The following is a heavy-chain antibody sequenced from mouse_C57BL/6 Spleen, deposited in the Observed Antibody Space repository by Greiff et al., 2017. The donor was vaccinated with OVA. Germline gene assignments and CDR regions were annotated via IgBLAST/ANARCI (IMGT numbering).Heavy chain of an antibody. CDR3: ARWDYDEGNAMDY. J-gene: IGHJ4*01. Sequence: VQLKESGPELVKPGASVKISCKASGYSFTDYNMNWVKQSNGKSLEWIGVINPNYGTTSYNQKFKGKATLTVDQSSSTAYMQLNSLTSEDSAVYYGARWDYDEGNAMDYWGQGTSVTVSS. CDR2: INPNYGTT. D-gene: IGHD2-4*01. CDR1: GYSFTDYN. V-gene: IGHV1-39*01.